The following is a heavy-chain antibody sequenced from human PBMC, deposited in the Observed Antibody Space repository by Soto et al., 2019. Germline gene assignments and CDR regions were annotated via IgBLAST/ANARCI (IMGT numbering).Heavy chain of an antibody. CDR2: IIPIFGTA. J-gene: IGHJ6*02. Sequence: GASVKVSCKASGGTFSSYAISWVRQAPGQGLEWMGGIIPIFGTANYAQKFQGRVTITADESTSTAYMELSSLRSDDTAIYYCARDSYYGLDVWGQGTTVTVSS. CDR1: GGTFSSYA. CDR3: ARDSYYGLDV. V-gene: IGHV1-69*13.